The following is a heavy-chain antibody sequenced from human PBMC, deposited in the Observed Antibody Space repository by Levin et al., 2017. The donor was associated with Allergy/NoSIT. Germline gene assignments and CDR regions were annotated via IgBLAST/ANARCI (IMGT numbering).Heavy chain of an antibody. D-gene: IGHD2/OR15-2a*01. CDR1: GYTLTGHN. J-gene: IGHJ3*02. CDR2: INPITGGT. Sequence: ASVKVSCRASGYTLTGHNMHWVRQAPGQGLEWMGRINPITGGTNLAQKFQGRVTLTRVTSISTAYIELSSLRSDDTAIYYCAREQTHPWVSGTTYERDLDAFDIWGQGTMVTVSS. V-gene: IGHV1-2*06. CDR3: AREQTHPWVSGTTYERDLDAFDI.